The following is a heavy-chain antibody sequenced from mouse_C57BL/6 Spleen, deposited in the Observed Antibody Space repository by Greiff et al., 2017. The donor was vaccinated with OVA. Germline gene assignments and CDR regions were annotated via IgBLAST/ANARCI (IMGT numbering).Heavy chain of an antibody. CDR3: ARRRVYYGSSRYFDY. CDR1: GYTFTSYW. J-gene: IGHJ2*01. CDR2: IDPSDSYT. D-gene: IGHD1-1*01. V-gene: IGHV1-69*01. Sequence: VQLQQPGAELVMPGASVKLSCKASGYTFTSYWMHWVKQRPGQGLEWIGEIDPSDSYTNYNQKFKGKSTLTVDKSSSTAYMQLLSLTAADSAVYYCARRRVYYGSSRYFDYWGQGTTLTVSS.